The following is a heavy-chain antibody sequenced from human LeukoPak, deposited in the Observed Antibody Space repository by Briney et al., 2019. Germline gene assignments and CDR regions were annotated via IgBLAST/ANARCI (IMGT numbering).Heavy chain of an antibody. CDR1: GYTFTAYN. Sequence: ASVKVSCKASGYTFTAYNIHWIRPAPGQGLVWMGWINPNSGRTNFAQMFQGRVTLTRDTSIATVYMEIPSLRSDDTAVYYCAKCPGGYPYNFDYWGQGTLVPVAS. J-gene: IGHJ4*02. CDR2: INPNSGRT. V-gene: IGHV1-2*02. CDR3: AKCPGGYPYNFDY. D-gene: IGHD6-25*01.